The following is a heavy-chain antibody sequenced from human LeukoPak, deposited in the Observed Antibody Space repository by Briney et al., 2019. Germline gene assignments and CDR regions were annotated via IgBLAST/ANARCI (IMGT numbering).Heavy chain of an antibody. V-gene: IGHV3-48*03. D-gene: IGHD5-12*01. CDR1: GFSFSTQE. J-gene: IGHJ4*02. CDR2: ISKDGRTI. Sequence: GESLRLSCAASGFSFSTQEMAWVRQAPGKGLEWVSYISKDGRTIYYADSVKGRFTISRDNTRNSLFLQLSSLSADDTAFYYCARGSYTGFDLYFDSWGQGTLVTISS. CDR3: ARGSYTGFDLYFDS.